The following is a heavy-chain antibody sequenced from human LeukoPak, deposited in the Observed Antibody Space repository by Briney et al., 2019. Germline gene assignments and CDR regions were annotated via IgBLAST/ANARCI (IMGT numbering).Heavy chain of an antibody. CDR3: AKNLLGSGAYSWYFDL. J-gene: IGHJ2*01. Sequence: GGSLRLSCAASGFTFSSHGMSWVRQTLGKGLEWVSSISTSGDGTVYADSVKGRVTISRDNSKNTLYLQMNSLRAEDTAVYSCAKNLLGSGAYSWYFDLWGRGTLVTVSS. CDR2: ISTSGDGT. CDR1: GFTFSSHG. V-gene: IGHV3-23*01. D-gene: IGHD1-26*01.